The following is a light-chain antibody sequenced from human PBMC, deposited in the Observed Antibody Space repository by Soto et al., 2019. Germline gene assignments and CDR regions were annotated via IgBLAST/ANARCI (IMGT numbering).Light chain of an antibody. CDR1: QSISSN. V-gene: IGKV3-15*01. J-gene: IGKJ3*01. CDR2: DAS. Sequence: EVVMTQSPATLSVSPGERATLFCRACQSISSNLAWYQQKPGQAPRLLIYDASTRATGVPARFSGSGSGTEFTLTISSLQSEDSAVYYCQHFDNWPISFGPGTKVVIK. CDR3: QHFDNWPIS.